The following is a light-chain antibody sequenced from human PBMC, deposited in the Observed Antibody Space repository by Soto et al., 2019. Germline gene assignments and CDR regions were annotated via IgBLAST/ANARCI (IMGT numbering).Light chain of an antibody. J-gene: IGKJ1*01. V-gene: IGKV3-11*01. CDR2: DAS. CDR1: QSVSGY. CDR3: QQHLGRHT. Sequence: DIVLTQSPVALSLYAGERATLSCRASQSVSGYLVWYQQKPGQAPRLLIYDASTRAAGIPARFIGSGSGTDFTLTISSLEPEDSAVYYCQQHLGRHTFGQGTKVDIK.